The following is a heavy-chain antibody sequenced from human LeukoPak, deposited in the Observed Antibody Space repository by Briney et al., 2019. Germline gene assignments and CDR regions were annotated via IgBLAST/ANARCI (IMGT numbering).Heavy chain of an antibody. J-gene: IGHJ4*02. CDR3: ARVAYSSSWCLFDY. CDR2: INPNSGGT. Sequence: ASVKVSCKASGYTFTGYYMHWVRQAPGQGLEWMGWINPNSGGTNYAQKFQGRVTMTRDTSISTAYMELSRLRSDDTAVYYCARVAYSSSWCLFDYWGQGTLVTVSS. CDR1: GYTFTGYY. V-gene: IGHV1-2*02. D-gene: IGHD6-13*01.